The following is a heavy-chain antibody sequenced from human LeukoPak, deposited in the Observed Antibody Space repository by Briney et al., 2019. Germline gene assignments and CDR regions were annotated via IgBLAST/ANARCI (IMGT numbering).Heavy chain of an antibody. V-gene: IGHV3-23*01. CDR2: ISGSGGST. J-gene: IGHJ3*02. CDR3: VRDGMAGTPNAFDM. Sequence: PGGSLRLSCAASGFTFSSYAMSWVRQAPGKGLEWVSAISGSGGSTYYADSVKGRFTISRDNSKNTVHLQMNSLRPEDTAVYYCVRDGMAGTPNAFDMWGQGTMVTVSS. D-gene: IGHD6-19*01. CDR1: GFTFSSYA.